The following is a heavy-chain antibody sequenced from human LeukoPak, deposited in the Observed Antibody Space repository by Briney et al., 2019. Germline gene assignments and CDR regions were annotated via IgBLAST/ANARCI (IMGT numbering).Heavy chain of an antibody. CDR1: GFTFSSYG. J-gene: IGHJ6*03. Sequence: GGSLRLSCAASGFTFSSYGMSWVRQAPGKGLECVSGVSGSGSSTYYADSVKGRFTISRDNAKNSLYLQMNSLRAEDTAVYYCARDNAKYGDYYYYYYMDVWGKGTTVTISS. D-gene: IGHD4-17*01. V-gene: IGHV3-23*01. CDR2: VSGSGSST. CDR3: ARDNAKYGDYYYYYYMDV.